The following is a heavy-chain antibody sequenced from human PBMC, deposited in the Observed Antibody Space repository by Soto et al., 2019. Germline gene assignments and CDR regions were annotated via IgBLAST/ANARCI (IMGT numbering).Heavy chain of an antibody. D-gene: IGHD5-12*01. CDR2: IIPIFGTA. CDR3: ARLYCGYSSWFDP. CDR1: GGTFSSYA. Sequence: QVQLVQSGAEVMKPGSSVKVSCKASGGTFSSYAISWMRQAPGQGLEWMGGIIPIFGTANYAQKFQGRVTITADESTSTAYMELSSLRSEDTAVYYFARLYCGYSSWFDPWGQGTLVTVSS. J-gene: IGHJ5*02. V-gene: IGHV1-69*01.